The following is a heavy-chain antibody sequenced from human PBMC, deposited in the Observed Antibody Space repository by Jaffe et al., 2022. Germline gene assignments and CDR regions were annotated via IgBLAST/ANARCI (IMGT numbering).Heavy chain of an antibody. CDR3: ARGTYYYDSSGSDGGAFDI. D-gene: IGHD3-22*01. CDR1: GGTFSSYA. J-gene: IGHJ3*02. CDR2: IIPIFGTA. Sequence: QVQLVQSGAEVKKPGSSVKVSCKASGGTFSSYAISWVRQAPGQGLEWMGGIIPIFGTANYAQKFQGRVTITTDESTSTAYMELSSLRSEDTAVYYCARGTYYYDSSGSDGGAFDIWGQGTMVTVSS. V-gene: IGHV1-69*05.